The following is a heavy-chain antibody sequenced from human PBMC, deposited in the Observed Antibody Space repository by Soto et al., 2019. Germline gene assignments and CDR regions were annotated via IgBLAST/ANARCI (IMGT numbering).Heavy chain of an antibody. CDR2: MNPNSGNT. Sequence: ASVKVSCKASGYTFTSYDINWVRQATGQGLEWMGWMNPNSGNTGYAQKFQGRVTMTRNTSISTAYMELSSLRSEDTAVYYCARVNRKTKLRYFDWPDYWGQGTLVTVSS. CDR3: ARVNRKTKLRYFDWPDY. CDR1: GYTFTSYD. V-gene: IGHV1-8*01. J-gene: IGHJ4*02. D-gene: IGHD3-9*01.